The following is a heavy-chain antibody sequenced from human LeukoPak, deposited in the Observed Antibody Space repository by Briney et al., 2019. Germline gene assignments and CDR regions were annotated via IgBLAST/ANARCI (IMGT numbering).Heavy chain of an antibody. V-gene: IGHV4-34*01. CDR3: ARLGLCCTGGSCYMGDY. CDR1: GGSFSGYY. Sequence: SETLSLTCAVYGGSFSGYYWSWIRQPPGKGLEWIGEINHSGSSNYNPSLKSRVTISVDTSKNQFSLKLSSVTAADTAVYYCARLGLCCTGGSCYMGDYWGQGTLVTVSS. J-gene: IGHJ4*02. D-gene: IGHD2-15*01. CDR2: INHSGSS.